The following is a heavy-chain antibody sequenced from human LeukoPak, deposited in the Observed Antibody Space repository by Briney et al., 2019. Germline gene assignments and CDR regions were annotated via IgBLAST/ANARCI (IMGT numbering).Heavy chain of an antibody. Sequence: SETLSLTCTVSDYSISSGYYWGWIRQPPGKGLEWIGSIFHSGSTYYNPSLKSRVTMYIDTSKNQFSLKLSSVTAADTAMYYCAKSNGYGLIDYWGQGTLVTVSS. V-gene: IGHV4-38-2*02. J-gene: IGHJ4*02. CDR3: AKSNGYGLIDY. CDR1: DYSISSGYY. CDR2: IFHSGST. D-gene: IGHD5-12*01.